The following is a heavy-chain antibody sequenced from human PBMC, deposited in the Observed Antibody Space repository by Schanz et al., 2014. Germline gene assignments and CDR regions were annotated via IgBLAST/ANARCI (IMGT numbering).Heavy chain of an antibody. CDR3: AKSKSQLPLFDY. D-gene: IGHD2-21*01. V-gene: IGHV3-33*06. CDR1: GFTFSNHG. J-gene: IGHJ4*02. Sequence: QVQLVASGGGVVQPGRSLRLSCAASGFTFSNHGMHWVRQSPGKGLEWVAVIRYDGRNKNFVESVKGRFTISRDSSKNTLYLQMNSLRADDTAVYYCAKSKSQLPLFDYWGQGTLXAVSS. CDR2: IRYDGRNK.